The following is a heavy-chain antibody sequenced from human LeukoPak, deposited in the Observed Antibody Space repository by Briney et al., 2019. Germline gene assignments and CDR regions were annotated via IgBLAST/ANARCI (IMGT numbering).Heavy chain of an antibody. Sequence: PSETLSLTCTVSGGSISSGGYYWSWIRQHPGKGLEWIGYIYYSGSTYYNPSLKSRVTISVDTSKNQFSLKLSSVTAADTAVYYCARDYITMVRGVISWFDPWGQGTLVTVSS. CDR1: GGSISSGGYY. D-gene: IGHD3-10*01. CDR2: IYYSGST. V-gene: IGHV4-31*03. CDR3: ARDYITMVRGVISWFDP. J-gene: IGHJ5*02.